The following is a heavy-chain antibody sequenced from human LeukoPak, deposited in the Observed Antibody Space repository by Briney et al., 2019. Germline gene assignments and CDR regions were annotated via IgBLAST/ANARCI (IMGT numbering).Heavy chain of an antibody. CDR3: ARGDNSDWFDP. Sequence: SETLSLTCTVSGGSISSYYWSWIRQPPGKGLEWIGYIYYSGSTNYNPSPKSRVTISVDTSKNQFSLKLSSVTAADTAVYYCARGDNSDWFDPWGQGTLVTVSS. CDR2: IYYSGST. J-gene: IGHJ5*02. D-gene: IGHD2-15*01. CDR1: GGSISSYY. V-gene: IGHV4-59*01.